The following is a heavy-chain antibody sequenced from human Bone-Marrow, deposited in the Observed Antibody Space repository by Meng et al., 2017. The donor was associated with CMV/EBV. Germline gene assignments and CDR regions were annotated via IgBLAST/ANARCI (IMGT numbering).Heavy chain of an antibody. CDR2: ISAYNGNT. J-gene: IGHJ6*01. Sequence: ASVKVSCKASGYTFTSYGISWVRQAPGQGLEWMGWISAYNGNTNYAQKLQGRVTMTTDTSTSTAYMELRSLRSDDTAVYYCARDYDFWSGYSPAYYYYGMDVWGQGTMVTVFS. CDR3: ARDYDFWSGYSPAYYYYGMDV. V-gene: IGHV1-18*01. CDR1: GYTFTSYG. D-gene: IGHD3-3*01.